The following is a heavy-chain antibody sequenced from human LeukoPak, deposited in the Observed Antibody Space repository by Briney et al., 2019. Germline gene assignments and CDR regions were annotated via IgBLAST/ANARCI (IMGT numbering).Heavy chain of an antibody. Sequence: PGGSLRLSCEVSGFTFSSYHMNWVRQAPGKGLEWVSYISSSGSTIYYADSVKGRFTISRDNAKNSLYLRMNSLRAEDTAVYYCAELGITMIGGVWGKGTTVTISS. CDR2: ISSSGSTI. J-gene: IGHJ6*04. V-gene: IGHV3-48*03. CDR1: GFTFSSYH. CDR3: AELGITMIGGV. D-gene: IGHD3-10*02.